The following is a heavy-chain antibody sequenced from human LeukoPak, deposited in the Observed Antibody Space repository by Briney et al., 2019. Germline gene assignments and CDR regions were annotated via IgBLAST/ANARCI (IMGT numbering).Heavy chain of an antibody. CDR3: ARDRYSSSPGCWFDP. J-gene: IGHJ5*02. CDR1: GGTFSSYA. D-gene: IGHD6-13*01. V-gene: IGHV1-69*06. Sequence: ASVKVSCKASGGTFSSYAISWVRQAPGQGLEWMGGIIPIFGTANYAQKFQGRVTITADKSTSTAYMELSSLRSEDTAVYYCARDRYSSSPGCWFDPWGQGTLVTVSS. CDR2: IIPIFGTA.